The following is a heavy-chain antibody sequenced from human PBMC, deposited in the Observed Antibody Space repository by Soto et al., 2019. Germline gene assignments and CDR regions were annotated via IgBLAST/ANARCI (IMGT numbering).Heavy chain of an antibody. CDR2: ISAYNGNT. V-gene: IGHV1-18*01. CDR1: GYTFTGYA. Sequence: ASVKVSCKASGYTFTGYAMHWVRQAPGQRLEWMGWISAYNGNTNYAQKLQGRVTMTTDTSTSTAYMELRSLRSDDTAVYYCARVSGLGQAAFDIWGQGTMVTVSS. CDR3: ARVSGLGQAAFDI. D-gene: IGHD1-1*01. J-gene: IGHJ3*02.